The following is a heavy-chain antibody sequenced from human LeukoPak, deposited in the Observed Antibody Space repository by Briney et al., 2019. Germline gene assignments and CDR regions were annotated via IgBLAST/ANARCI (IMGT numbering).Heavy chain of an antibody. CDR2: IYSSGST. J-gene: IGHJ4*02. CDR3: ARGGKATVVTM. Sequence: SEALSLTCTVSGGSINSYYWSWIRQPAGKGLEWIGRIYSSGSTNYNPSLKSRVSMSVDTSKNQFSLKLTSVTAADTAVYYCARGGKATVVTMWGRGILVTVSS. V-gene: IGHV4-4*07. D-gene: IGHD4-23*01. CDR1: GGSINSYY.